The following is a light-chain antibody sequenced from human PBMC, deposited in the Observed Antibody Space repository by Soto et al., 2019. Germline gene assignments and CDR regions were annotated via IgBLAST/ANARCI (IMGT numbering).Light chain of an antibody. Sequence: QSALTQPASVSGSPGQSITISCTGTSSDVGSYNLVSWYQHHPGKAPELMIYVVGKRPSGVSSRFSGSKSGNTASLTISGLQAEDEADYYCCSYAGSGTPYVFGTGTKLTVL. CDR2: VVG. CDR3: CSYAGSGTPYV. V-gene: IGLV2-23*02. CDR1: SSDVGSYNL. J-gene: IGLJ1*01.